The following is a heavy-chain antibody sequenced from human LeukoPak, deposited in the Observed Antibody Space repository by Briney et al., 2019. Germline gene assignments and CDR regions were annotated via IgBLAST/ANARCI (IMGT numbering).Heavy chain of an antibody. J-gene: IGHJ4*02. CDR1: GIPLTYSN. CDR3: ARFSRTGYYYFDY. D-gene: IGHD3-9*01. CDR2: ISSSSTYI. V-gene: IGHV3-21*01. Sequence: GSLGTSRAAFGIPLTYSNNTLGRPASGEGVGRGSSISSSSTYIYYADSVKGRFTISRDNAKNSLYLQMNSLRAEDTAVYYCARFSRTGYYYFDYWGQGTLVTVSS.